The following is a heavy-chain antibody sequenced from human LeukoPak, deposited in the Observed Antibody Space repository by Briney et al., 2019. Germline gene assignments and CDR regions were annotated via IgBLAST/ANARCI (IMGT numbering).Heavy chain of an antibody. CDR2: ISSSSSYI. D-gene: IGHD1-26*01. CDR3: AIKYLIVGANFDY. Sequence: PGGSLRLSCAASGFTFSSYSMNWVRQAPGKGLEWVSSISSSSSYIYYAVSVKGRFTTSRDNAKNSLYLQMNSLRAEDTAVYYCAIKYLIVGANFDYWGQGTLVTVSS. CDR1: GFTFSSYS. V-gene: IGHV3-21*04. J-gene: IGHJ4*02.